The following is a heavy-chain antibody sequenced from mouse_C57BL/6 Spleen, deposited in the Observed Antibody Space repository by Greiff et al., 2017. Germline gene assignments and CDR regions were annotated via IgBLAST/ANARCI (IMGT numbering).Heavy chain of an antibody. J-gene: IGHJ2*01. CDR3: ARCTTIVEEPYNIGY. D-gene: IGHD1-1*01. CDR2: IDPSDSYT. V-gene: IGHV1-50*01. Sequence: QVQLQQPGAELVKPGASVKLSCKASGYTFTSYWMQWVNQRPGQGLEWIGEIDPSDSYTNYNQKFKGKATLTVDTSSSTAYMRLSSLTSEDSAVYYCARCTTIVEEPYNIGYWGQGTTRTVSS. CDR1: GYTFTSYW.